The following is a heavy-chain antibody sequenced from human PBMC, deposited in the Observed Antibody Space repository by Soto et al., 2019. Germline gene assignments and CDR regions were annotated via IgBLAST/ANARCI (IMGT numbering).Heavy chain of an antibody. CDR3: TRLVDYGDYEGYDY. J-gene: IGHJ4*02. CDR2: IRSKPNSYAT. CDR1: GFTFSDSA. D-gene: IGHD4-17*01. Sequence: EVQLVESGGGLVQPGGSLKLSCAVSGFTFSDSAMHWVRQASGKGLEWVGRIRSKPNSYATVYGASVKGRFTLSRDDSKNTAYRQMNSLKTEDTAVYYCTRLVDYGDYEGYDYWGQGTLVTVSS. V-gene: IGHV3-73*01.